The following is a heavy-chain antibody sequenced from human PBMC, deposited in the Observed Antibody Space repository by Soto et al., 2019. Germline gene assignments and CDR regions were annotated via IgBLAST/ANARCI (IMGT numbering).Heavy chain of an antibody. J-gene: IGHJ5*02. D-gene: IGHD3-22*01. CDR1: GYRFTSYW. CDR2: IFPSDSDT. V-gene: IGHV5-51*01. Sequence: GESLKICCRTSGYRFTSYWIAWVRQMPGKGLEWMGIIFPSDSDTRYSPSSQGQVTISADRSTSTVFLQWASLKASDTAVYFCARKDKSGYFNWFDPWGQGTLVTVSS. CDR3: ARKDKSGYFNWFDP.